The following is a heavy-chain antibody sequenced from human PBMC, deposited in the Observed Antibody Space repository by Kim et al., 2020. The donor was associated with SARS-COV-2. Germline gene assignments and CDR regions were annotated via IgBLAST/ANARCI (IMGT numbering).Heavy chain of an antibody. D-gene: IGHD2-2*01. Sequence: GGSLRLSCAASGFSFSTYWMYWVRQAPGKGLVWVSRISRDGSSTNYADSVKGRFTISRDNANNTLYLQMNSLRAEDTAVYYCARPSSNTCPCYYQDVWGKGTAVTVSS. CDR3: ARPSSNTCPCYYQDV. J-gene: IGHJ6*03. V-gene: IGHV3-74*01. CDR2: ISRDGSST. CDR1: GFSFSTYW.